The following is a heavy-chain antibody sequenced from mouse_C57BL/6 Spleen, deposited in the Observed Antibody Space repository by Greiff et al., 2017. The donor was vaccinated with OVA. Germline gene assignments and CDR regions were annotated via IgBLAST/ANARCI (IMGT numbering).Heavy chain of an antibody. CDR3: TADYEAWFAD. CDR1: GFTFSNYW. D-gene: IGHD2-3*01. CDR2: IRLKSDNYAT. J-gene: IGHJ3*01. Sequence: EVKLVESGGGLVQPGGSMKLSCVASGFTFSNYWMNWVRQSPEKGLEWVAQIRLKSDNYATHYAVSVKGKFTISRDDSKSSVYLHINNLRAEDTGIYYCTADYEAWFADWGQGTLVTVAA. V-gene: IGHV6-3*01.